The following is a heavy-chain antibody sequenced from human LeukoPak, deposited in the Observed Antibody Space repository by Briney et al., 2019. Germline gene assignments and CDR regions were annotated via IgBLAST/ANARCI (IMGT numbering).Heavy chain of an antibody. V-gene: IGHV4-4*02. CDR1: GGSISSSNW. CDR2: MYDSGST. J-gene: IGHJ3*02. D-gene: IGHD1-14*01. CDR3: ARVYPDRLWSDI. Sequence: TSETLSLTCAVSGGSISSSNWGSGGRQPPGKGLGGIGEMYDSGSTNYNPCLKSRVNISGDKTKNQFYMKMSSVTAAATAVYYCARVYPDRLWSDIWGQGTMVTVSS.